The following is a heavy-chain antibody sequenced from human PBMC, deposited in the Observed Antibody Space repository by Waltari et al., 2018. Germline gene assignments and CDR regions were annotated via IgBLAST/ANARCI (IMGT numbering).Heavy chain of an antibody. CDR3: AKDLHYIAAADY. Sequence: EVQLLESGGGLVQLGGSLRLSCAAPGFPFRPNAMTWVRQAPGKGLDWVSTSTSDDTTYYADSVKGRFTISRDNSKNTLYLQMNSLTAEDTAIYYCAKDLHYIAAADYWGQGTLVTVSS. CDR2: STSDDTT. CDR1: GFPFRPNA. J-gene: IGHJ4*02. V-gene: IGHV3-23*01. D-gene: IGHD6-6*01.